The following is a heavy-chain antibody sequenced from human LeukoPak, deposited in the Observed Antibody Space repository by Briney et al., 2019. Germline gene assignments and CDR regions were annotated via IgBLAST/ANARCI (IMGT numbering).Heavy chain of an antibody. V-gene: IGHV1-2*02. CDR3: ASTPYYYGSGSYYPSYFDY. CDR2: INPNSGGT. D-gene: IGHD3-10*01. J-gene: IGHJ4*02. CDR1: GYTFTGYY. Sequence: ASVKVSCKASGYTFTGYYMHWVRQAPGQGLEWMGWINPNSGGTNYAQKFQGRVTMTRDTSISTAYMELSRLRSDDTAVYYCASTPYYYGSGSYYPSYFDYWGQGTLVTVSS.